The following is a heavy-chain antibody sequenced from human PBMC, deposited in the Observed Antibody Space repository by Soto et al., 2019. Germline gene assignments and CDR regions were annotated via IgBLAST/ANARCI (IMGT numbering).Heavy chain of an antibody. CDR2: TNSDGSDT. D-gene: IGHD6-19*01. CDR1: GFTFSSYW. V-gene: IGHV3-74*01. J-gene: IGHJ4*02. Sequence: EVPLVESGGGLVQPGGSLRLSCAASGFTFSSYWMYWVRQAPGKGLVWVSRTNSDGSDTSYADSVKGRFTISRDNAKNTVYLEMNSLRAEDTAVYYCARDRGWALFDYWGQGTLVTVSS. CDR3: ARDRGWALFDY.